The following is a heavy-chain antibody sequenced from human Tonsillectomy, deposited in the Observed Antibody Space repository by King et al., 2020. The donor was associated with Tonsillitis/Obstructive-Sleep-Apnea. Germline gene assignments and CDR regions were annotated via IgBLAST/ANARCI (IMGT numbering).Heavy chain of an antibody. CDR1: GYTFTSSG. J-gene: IGHJ5*02. V-gene: IGHV1-18*01. Sequence: QLVQSGAEVKKPGASVKVSCKASGYTFTSSGISWVRQAPGQGLEWMGWISAYNGNTNYAQKLQGRVTMTTDTSTSTAYMELRSLRSDDTAVYYCARDGLRYCSGGSCRSRFDPWGQGTLVTVSS. CDR3: ARDGLRYCSGGSCRSRFDP. CDR2: ISAYNGNT. D-gene: IGHD2-15*01.